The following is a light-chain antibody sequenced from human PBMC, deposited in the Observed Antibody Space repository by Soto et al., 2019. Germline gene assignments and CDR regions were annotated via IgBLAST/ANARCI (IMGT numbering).Light chain of an antibody. Sequence: QSVLTQPASVSGSPGQSITISCTGTSSDVGGYSYVSWYQQHPGKAPKLMIYDVSNRPSGVSNRFSGSKSGNTASLTFSGLQAEDEADYYCSSYTSSSTLFYVFGTG. J-gene: IGLJ1*01. V-gene: IGLV2-14*01. CDR1: SSDVGGYSY. CDR2: DVS. CDR3: SSYTSSSTLFYV.